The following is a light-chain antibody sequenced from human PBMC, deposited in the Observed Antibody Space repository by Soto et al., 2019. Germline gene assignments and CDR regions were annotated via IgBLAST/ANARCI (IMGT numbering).Light chain of an antibody. V-gene: IGKV2-30*01. CDR1: ESLVATDGITY. Sequence: DVVMTQSPVSLPVTLGQPASISCRSSESLVATDGITYLNWFHQRPGQSPRRLIYKVSDRDSGVPDRFRGSGSGTEFTLTISSLQPDDFATYYCQHYNSYSEAFGQGTKVDIK. CDR3: QHYNSYSEA. J-gene: IGKJ1*01. CDR2: KVS.